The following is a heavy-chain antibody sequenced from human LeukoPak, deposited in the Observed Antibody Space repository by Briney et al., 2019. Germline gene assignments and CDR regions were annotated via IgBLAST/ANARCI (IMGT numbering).Heavy chain of an antibody. D-gene: IGHD6-13*01. J-gene: IGHJ3*02. CDR3: ARFIAAAGTSAFDI. CDR2: IKSDGSQK. V-gene: IGHV3-7*01. Sequence: PGGALRLSCAASGFSFSNSWMSWVRQAPERGLEWVANIKSDGSQKDYVDSVKGRFTVSRDNAKNSLYLQMNSLRAEDTAVYYCARFIAAAGTSAFDIWGQGTMVTVSS. CDR1: GFSFSNSW.